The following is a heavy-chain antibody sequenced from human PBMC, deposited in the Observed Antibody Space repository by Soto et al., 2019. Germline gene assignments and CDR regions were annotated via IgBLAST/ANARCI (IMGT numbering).Heavy chain of an antibody. CDR3: ARPMTTGYYYGMDV. D-gene: IGHD3-22*01. V-gene: IGHV4-39*01. CDR2: IYYSGST. CDR1: GGSISSSNYY. Sequence: PSETLSLTCTVSGGSISSSNYYWGLIRQPPGKGLEWIGNIYYSGSTYYNPSLNSRVTISVDTPKNQFSLKLSSVTAADTAVYYCARPMTTGYYYGMDVWGQGTTVTVSS. J-gene: IGHJ6*02.